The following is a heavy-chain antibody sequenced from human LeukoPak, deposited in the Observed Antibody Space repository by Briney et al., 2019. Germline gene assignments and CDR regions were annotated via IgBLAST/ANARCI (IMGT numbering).Heavy chain of an antibody. CDR2: IKSKTDGGTT. V-gene: IGHV3-15*01. J-gene: IGHJ4*02. Sequence: PGGSLRLSCAASGFTFSNAWMSWVRQAPGKGLEWVGRIKSKTDGGTTDYAAPVKGRFTISRDDSKNTLYLQMNSLKTEDTAVYYCTTEIMYSGSFYFDYWGQGTLVTVSS. CDR3: TTEIMYSGSFYFDY. CDR1: GFTFSNAW. D-gene: IGHD1-26*01.